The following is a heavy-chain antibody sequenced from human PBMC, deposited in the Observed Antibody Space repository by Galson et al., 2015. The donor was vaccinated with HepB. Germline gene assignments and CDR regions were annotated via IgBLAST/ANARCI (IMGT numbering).Heavy chain of an antibody. CDR3: ARWDPTGGDFDY. J-gene: IGHJ4*02. CDR1: GFTFSNYG. Sequence: SLRLSCAASGFTFSNYGMHWVRQAPGQGLEWVAVISYDGSNKYYVDSVKGRFTISRDNSKNTLYLQMNSLSTEDTAVYYCARWDPTGGDFDYWGQGTLVTVSS. CDR2: ISYDGSNK. D-gene: IGHD2-21*01. V-gene: IGHV3-30*03.